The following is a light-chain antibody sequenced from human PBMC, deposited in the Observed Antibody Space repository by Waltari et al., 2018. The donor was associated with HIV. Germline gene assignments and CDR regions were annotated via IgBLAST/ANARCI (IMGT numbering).Light chain of an antibody. Sequence: QSVLTQPPSASGTPGQRVTISCSGRRSNIGSNPVSWYQQLPGTAPKLLIYNNNQRPSGVPYRFSGSKSGTSSSLAISGLQSEDEGAYYCAAWDDGLNGLFGGGTKLTV. CDR3: AAWDDGLNGL. J-gene: IGLJ2*01. CDR1: RSNIGSNP. CDR2: NNN. V-gene: IGLV1-44*01.